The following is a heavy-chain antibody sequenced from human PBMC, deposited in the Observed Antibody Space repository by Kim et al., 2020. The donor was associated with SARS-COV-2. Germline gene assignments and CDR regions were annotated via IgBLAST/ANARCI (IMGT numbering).Heavy chain of an antibody. V-gene: IGHV2-26*01. CDR3: ARILITMVRGKYYYGMDV. Sequence: SGPTLVNPTETLTLTCTVSGFSLSNARMGVSWIRQPPGKALEWLAHIFSNDEKSYSTSLKSRLTISKDTSKSQVVLTMTNMDPVDTATYYCARILITMVRGKYYYGMDVWGQGTTVTVSS. CDR1: GFSLSNARMG. J-gene: IGHJ6*02. CDR2: IFSNDEK. D-gene: IGHD3-10*01.